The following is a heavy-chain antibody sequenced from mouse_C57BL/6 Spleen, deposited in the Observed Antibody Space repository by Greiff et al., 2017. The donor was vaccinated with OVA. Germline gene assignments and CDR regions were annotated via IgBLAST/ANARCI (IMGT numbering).Heavy chain of an antibody. Sequence: QVQLKQPGAELVKPGASVKVSCKASGYTFTSYWMHWVKQRPGQGLEWIGRIHPSDSDTNYNQKFKGKATLTVDKSSSTAYMQLSSLTSEDSAVYYCATVGYPVGFAYWGQGTLVTVSA. J-gene: IGHJ3*01. D-gene: IGHD2-2*01. CDR1: GYTFTSYW. CDR3: ATVGYPVGFAY. V-gene: IGHV1-74*01. CDR2: IHPSDSDT.